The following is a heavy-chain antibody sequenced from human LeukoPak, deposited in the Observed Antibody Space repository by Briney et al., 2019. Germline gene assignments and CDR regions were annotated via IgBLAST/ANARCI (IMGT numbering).Heavy chain of an antibody. CDR3: AKGGELNWNYGGRGYYFDY. Sequence: PGGSLRLSCAASGFTFSSYGMHWVRQAPGKGLEWVAFIRYDGSNKYYADSVKGRFTISRDNSKNTLYLQMNSLRAEDTAVYYCAKGGELNWNYGGRGYYFDYWGQGTLVTVSS. D-gene: IGHD1-7*01. V-gene: IGHV3-30*02. CDR1: GFTFSSYG. CDR2: IRYDGSNK. J-gene: IGHJ4*02.